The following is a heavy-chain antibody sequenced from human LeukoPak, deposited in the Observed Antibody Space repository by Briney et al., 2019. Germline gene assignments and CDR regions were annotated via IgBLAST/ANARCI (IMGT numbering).Heavy chain of an antibody. Sequence: ASVRVSCKASGFTFTNYGISWLRQAPGQGLEWVGWISFYNGNTNYAQKFRGRVTMTTDTSTGTAYMGLRSLRSDDTAVYYCARDLTQVVHDYWGQGTLVTVSS. CDR2: ISFYNGNT. J-gene: IGHJ4*02. CDR3: ARDLTQVVHDY. V-gene: IGHV1-18*01. CDR1: GFTFTNYG. D-gene: IGHD2-15*01.